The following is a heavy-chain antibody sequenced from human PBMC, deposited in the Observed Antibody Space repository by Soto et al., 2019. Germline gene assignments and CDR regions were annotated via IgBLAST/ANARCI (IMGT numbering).Heavy chain of an antibody. J-gene: IGHJ6*03. CDR3: ARHGSSAPRYYYYMDV. D-gene: IGHD2-15*01. Sequence: QLQLQESGPGLVKPSETLSLTCTVSGGSISSSSYYWGWIRQPPGKGLEWIGSIYYSGSTYYNPSLKSRVTISVDTSKNQFSLKLSSVTAADTAVYYCARHGSSAPRYYYYMDVWGKGTTVTVSS. CDR1: GGSISSSSYY. V-gene: IGHV4-39*01. CDR2: IYYSGST.